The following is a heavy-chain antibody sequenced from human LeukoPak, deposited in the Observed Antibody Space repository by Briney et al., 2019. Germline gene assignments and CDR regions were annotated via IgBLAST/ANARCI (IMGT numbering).Heavy chain of an antibody. CDR1: GFTFSNYE. Sequence: GGSLRLSCAASGFTFSNYEMNWVRQAPGKGLQWVSSISSSSSYISYADSVKGRFTISRDNAKNSLYLQMNSLRAEDTAVYYCARRRTTVTTPLDYWGQGTLVTVSS. D-gene: IGHD4-17*01. V-gene: IGHV3-21*01. CDR2: ISSSSSYI. CDR3: ARRRTTVTTPLDY. J-gene: IGHJ4*02.